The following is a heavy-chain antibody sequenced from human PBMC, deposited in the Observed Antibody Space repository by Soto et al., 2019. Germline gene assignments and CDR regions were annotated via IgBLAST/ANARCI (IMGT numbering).Heavy chain of an antibody. V-gene: IGHV1-69*13. D-gene: IGHD2-21*02. J-gene: IGHJ6*02. CDR2: IIPIFGTA. Sequence: SVKVSCKASGGTFSSYAISWVRQAPGQGLEWMGGIIPIFGTADYAQKFQGRVTITGDESTSTAYMELSSLRSEDTAVYYCARDGGDCGYRLIYYYYIGMDVWGQGTTVTVSS. CDR3: ARDGGDCGYRLIYYYYIGMDV. CDR1: GGTFSSYA.